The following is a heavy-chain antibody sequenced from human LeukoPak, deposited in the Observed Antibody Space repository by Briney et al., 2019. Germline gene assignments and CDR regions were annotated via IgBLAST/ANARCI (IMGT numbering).Heavy chain of an antibody. CDR2: IYYSGST. V-gene: IGHV4-39*07. D-gene: IGHD5-18*01. CDR1: GGSISSSSYY. CDR3: ARGDSYGSPYYFDY. J-gene: IGHJ4*02. Sequence: PSETLSLICTVSGGSISSSSYYWGWIRQPPGKGLKWIGSIYYSGSTYYNPSLKSRVTISVDTSKNQFSLKLSSVTAADTAVYYCARGDSYGSPYYFDYWGQGTLVTVSS.